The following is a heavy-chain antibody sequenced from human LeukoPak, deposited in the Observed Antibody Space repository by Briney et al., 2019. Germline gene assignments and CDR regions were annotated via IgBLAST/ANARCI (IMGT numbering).Heavy chain of an antibody. CDR1: GGSISSYY. CDR3: ARGGYDFWSGYYPTEFDY. Sequence: SSETLSLTCTVSGGSISSYYWSWIRQPPGKGLEWIGYIYYSGSTNYNPSLKSRVTISVDTSKNQFSLKLSSVTAADTAVYYCARGGYDFWSGYYPTEFDYWGQGTLVTVSS. V-gene: IGHV4-59*12. J-gene: IGHJ4*02. D-gene: IGHD3-3*01. CDR2: IYYSGST.